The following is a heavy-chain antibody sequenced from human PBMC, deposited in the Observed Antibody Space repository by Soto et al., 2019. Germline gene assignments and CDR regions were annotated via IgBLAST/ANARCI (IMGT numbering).Heavy chain of an antibody. CDR3: ARGGYYDNSWGKLSHYGLDV. J-gene: IGHJ6*02. D-gene: IGHD3-16*01. CDR1: GYTFIRYG. V-gene: IGHV1-18*01. CDR2: ISPYNDYT. Sequence: QVQLAQSANEVKKPGASVRVSCKAAGYTFIRYGIAWVRQAPGQGLEWMGRISPYNDYTVYAQKFQGRVSMTDDTSTRTVYMNLRGLKSDDTAVYYCARGGYYDNSWGKLSHYGLDVWGQGTSVSVSS.